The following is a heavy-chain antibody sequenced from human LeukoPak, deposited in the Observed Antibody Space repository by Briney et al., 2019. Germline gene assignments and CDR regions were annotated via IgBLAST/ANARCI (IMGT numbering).Heavy chain of an antibody. CDR3: ARWSGGSSHY. Sequence: SETLSLTCAVYGGSFSGYYWSWIRQPPGKGLEWIGEINHSGSTNYNPSLTSRVTISVDTSKNQFSLKLSSVTAADTAVYYCARWSGGSSHYWGQGTLVTVSS. J-gene: IGHJ4*02. CDR2: INHSGST. V-gene: IGHV4-34*01. D-gene: IGHD1-26*01. CDR1: GGSFSGYY.